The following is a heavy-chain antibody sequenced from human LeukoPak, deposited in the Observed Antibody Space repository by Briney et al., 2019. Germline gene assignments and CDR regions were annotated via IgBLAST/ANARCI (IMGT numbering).Heavy chain of an antibody. J-gene: IGHJ4*02. CDR1: GGSISSYY. CDR3: ARQGYYDSSGYFDY. CDR2: IYYRGTT. V-gene: IGHV4-59*08. Sequence: SETLSLTCTVSGGSISSYYWSWIRQPPGKGLEWIGYIYYRGTTSYNPSLKSRVTISVDTSKNQFSLKLSSVTAADTAVYYCARQGYYDSSGYFDYWGQGTLVTVSS. D-gene: IGHD3-22*01.